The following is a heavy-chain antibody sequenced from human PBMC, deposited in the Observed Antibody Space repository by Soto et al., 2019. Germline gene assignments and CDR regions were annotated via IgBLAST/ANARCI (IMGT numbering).Heavy chain of an antibody. D-gene: IGHD6-19*01. J-gene: IGHJ4*02. Sequence: QVQLQESGPGLVKPSETLSLTCTVSGGSITTYYWSWIRQPPGKGLEWIGYIHYEGSTNYNPSLKSRVTILVVTSQNQFSLKLTSVTAADTAVYFCARGRRSGWYHFDSWGQGTLVTVSS. CDR3: ARGRRSGWYHFDS. CDR1: GGSITTYY. V-gene: IGHV4-59*01. CDR2: IHYEGST.